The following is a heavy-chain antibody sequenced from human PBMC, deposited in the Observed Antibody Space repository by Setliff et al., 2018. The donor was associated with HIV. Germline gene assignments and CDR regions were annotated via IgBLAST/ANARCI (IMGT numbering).Heavy chain of an antibody. J-gene: IGHJ6*03. CDR3: ARAQFYYASGSFYPSDYHYYMDV. CDR2: MNPNSGNT. D-gene: IGHD3-10*01. Sequence: ASVKVSCKASGYAFTSYHINWVRQATGQGLEWMGWMNPNSGNTGYAQRFQGRVTMTRNTSVNTAYMELSSLRSEDTAVYYCARAQFYYASGSFYPSDYHYYMDVWGKGTTVTVSS. CDR1: GYAFTSYH. V-gene: IGHV1-8*02.